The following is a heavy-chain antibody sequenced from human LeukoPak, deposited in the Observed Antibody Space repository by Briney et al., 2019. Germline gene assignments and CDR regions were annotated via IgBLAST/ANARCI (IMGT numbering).Heavy chain of an antibody. D-gene: IGHD3-22*01. CDR3: AAYDSTLFDY. V-gene: IGHV4-61*02. CDR1: GGSISSGGYY. Sequence: SQTLSLTCTVSGGSISSGGYYWSWIRQPAGKGLEWIGRISTSGTTRYTASLQGRVTISVDTSKNQFSLKLSSVTAADTAVYYCAAYDSTLFDYWGQGTLVTVSS. CDR2: ISTSGTT. J-gene: IGHJ4*02.